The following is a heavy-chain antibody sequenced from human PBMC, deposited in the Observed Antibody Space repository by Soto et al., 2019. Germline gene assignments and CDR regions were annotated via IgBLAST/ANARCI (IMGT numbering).Heavy chain of an antibody. D-gene: IGHD3-16*01. Sequence: QVQLVESGGGVVQPGRSLRLSCAASGFTFSSYGMHWVRQAPGKGLEWVAVISYDGSNKYYADSVKGRFTISRDNSKNTLYLQMNSLRAADTAVYYCAKEDLGQELGGAFDIWGQGTMVTVSS. J-gene: IGHJ3*02. V-gene: IGHV3-30*18. CDR1: GFTFSSYG. CDR3: AKEDLGQELGGAFDI. CDR2: ISYDGSNK.